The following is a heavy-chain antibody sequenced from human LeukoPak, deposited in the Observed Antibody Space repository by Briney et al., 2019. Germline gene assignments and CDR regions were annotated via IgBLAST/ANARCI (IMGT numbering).Heavy chain of an antibody. Sequence: SETLSLTCTVSGGSISSGSDYWSWNRQSAGKGLEWIGRVYSSGSANYNPSLKSRLTMAVDTSKNQISLKLTSVTAADTAVYYCARDSGFWTFDPWGQGALVTVSS. CDR3: ARDSGFWTFDP. J-gene: IGHJ5*02. CDR2: VYSSGSA. CDR1: GGSISSGSDY. V-gene: IGHV4-61*02. D-gene: IGHD3/OR15-3a*01.